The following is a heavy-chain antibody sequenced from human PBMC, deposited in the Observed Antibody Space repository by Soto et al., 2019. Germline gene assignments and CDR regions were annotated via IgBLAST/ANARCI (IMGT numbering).Heavy chain of an antibody. Sequence: SGPTLVNPTQTLTLTCTFSGFSLSTSGMRVSWIRQPPGKALEWLARIDWDDDKFYSTSLKTRLTISKDTSKNQVVLTMTNMDPVNTATYYCSAMIVVPDCFDYWGQGTLVTVSS. D-gene: IGHD3-22*01. J-gene: IGHJ4*02. V-gene: IGHV2-70*04. CDR2: IDWDDDK. CDR1: GFSLSTSGMR. CDR3: SAMIVVPDCFDY.